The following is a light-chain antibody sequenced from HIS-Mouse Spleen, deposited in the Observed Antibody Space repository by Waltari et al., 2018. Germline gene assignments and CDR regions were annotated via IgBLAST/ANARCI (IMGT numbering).Light chain of an antibody. J-gene: IGKJ1*01. CDR1: QGISSY. CDR3: QQLNSYPPT. Sequence: DIQLTQSPSFLSASVGDRAPLTCRASQGISSYLAWYQQKPGKAPKLRIYAASTLQSGVPSRFSGSGSGTEFTLTISSLQPEDFATYYCQQLNSYPPTFGQGTKVEIK. V-gene: IGKV1-9*01. CDR2: AAS.